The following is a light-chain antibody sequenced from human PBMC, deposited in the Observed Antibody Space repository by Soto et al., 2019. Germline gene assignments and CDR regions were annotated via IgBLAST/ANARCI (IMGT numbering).Light chain of an antibody. Sequence: QSVLTQPPSASRTPGQRVTISCSGSSSNIGTNTVNWYRHLPGTAPKLLIYRNNERPSGVPDRFSGSKSGTSASLAISGLQSEDEADYYCAAWDDGLNGDGFGAGTKVTVL. CDR3: AAWDDGLNGDG. CDR2: RNN. CDR1: SSNIGTNT. J-gene: IGLJ1*01. V-gene: IGLV1-44*01.